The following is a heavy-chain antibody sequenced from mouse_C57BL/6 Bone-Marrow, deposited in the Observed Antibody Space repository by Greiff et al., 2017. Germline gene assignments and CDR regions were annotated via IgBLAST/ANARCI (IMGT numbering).Heavy chain of an antibody. Sequence: QVQLQQPGAELVKPGASVKMSCKASGYTFTSYWITWVKQRPGQGLEWIGDIYPGSGSTNYNEKFKSKATLTVDTSSSTAYMQLSSLTSEDSAVYYCASSTMVMTTGYYFDYWGQGTTLTVSS. CDR2: IYPGSGST. V-gene: IGHV1-55*01. CDR1: GYTFTSYW. D-gene: IGHD2-2*01. J-gene: IGHJ2*01. CDR3: ASSTMVMTTGYYFDY.